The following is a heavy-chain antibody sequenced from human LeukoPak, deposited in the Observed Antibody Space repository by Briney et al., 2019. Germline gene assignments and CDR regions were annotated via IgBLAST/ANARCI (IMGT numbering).Heavy chain of an antibody. CDR2: IYHSGST. Sequence: SETLSLTCAVSGGSISSGGYSWSWIRQPPGKGLEWIGYIYHSGSTYYNPSLKSRVTISVDTSKNQFSLKLSSVTAADTAVYYCARVAAAGTEIDYWGQGTLVTVSS. D-gene: IGHD6-13*01. J-gene: IGHJ4*02. CDR1: GGSISSGGYS. CDR3: ARVAAAGTEIDY. V-gene: IGHV4-30-2*01.